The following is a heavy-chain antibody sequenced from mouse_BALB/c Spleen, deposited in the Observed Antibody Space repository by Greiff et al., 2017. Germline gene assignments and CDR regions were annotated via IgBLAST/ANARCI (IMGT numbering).Heavy chain of an antibody. J-gene: IGHJ2*01. D-gene: IGHD2-2*01. CDR3: ERPCGYDLYYIDY. V-gene: IGHV5-17*02. CDR1: GFTFSSFG. Sequence: DVMLVESGGGLVQPGGSRKLSCAASGFTFSSFGMHWVRQAPEKGLEWVAYISSGSRTIYYADTVKGRFTISRDNPKNTLFLQMTSLRSEDTAMYDCERPCGYDLYYIDYWGQGTTLTVSS. CDR2: ISSGSRTI.